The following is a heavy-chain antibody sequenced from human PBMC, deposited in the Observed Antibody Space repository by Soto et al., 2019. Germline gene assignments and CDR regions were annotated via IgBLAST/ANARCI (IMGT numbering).Heavy chain of an antibody. CDR3: ARGRYGDY. Sequence: QVHLVQSGAEVKKPGASVKVSCKGSGYAFTTYGITWVRQAPGQGLEWMGWISAHNGNTNYAQKLQGRVTVTRDTSTSTAYMELRSLRSDDSAVYYCARGRYGDYWGQGALVTVSS. CDR1: GYAFTTYG. D-gene: IGHD1-1*01. V-gene: IGHV1-18*01. CDR2: ISAHNGNT. J-gene: IGHJ4*02.